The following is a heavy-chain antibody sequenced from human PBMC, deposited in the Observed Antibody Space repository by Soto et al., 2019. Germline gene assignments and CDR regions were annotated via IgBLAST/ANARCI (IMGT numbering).Heavy chain of an antibody. Sequence: GASVKVSCKASGYTFTSYAMHWVRQAPGQRLEWMGWINAGNGNTKYSQKFQGRVTITRDTSASTAYMELSSLRSEDTAVYYCARGYCSGGSCYWGYYYYYYMDVWGKGTTVTVSS. CDR3: ARGYCSGGSCYWGYYYYYYMDV. J-gene: IGHJ6*03. V-gene: IGHV1-3*01. CDR2: INAGNGNT. CDR1: GYTFTSYA. D-gene: IGHD2-15*01.